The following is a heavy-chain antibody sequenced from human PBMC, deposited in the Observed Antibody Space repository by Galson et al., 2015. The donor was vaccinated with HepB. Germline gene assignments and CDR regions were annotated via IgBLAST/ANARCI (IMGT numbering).Heavy chain of an antibody. CDR3: AKSGRPSYYGSGTYYAQ. V-gene: IGHV3-23*01. Sequence: SLRLSCAASGFTFSDYAVTWVRQAPGQGLEWVSSISPSGVRTFYADSVKGRFTFSRDDSKNTVSLQMDRLRAEDTALYFCAKSGRPSYYGSGTYYAQWGQGTLVTVS. CDR2: ISPSGVRT. CDR1: GFTFSDYA. J-gene: IGHJ4*02. D-gene: IGHD3-10*01.